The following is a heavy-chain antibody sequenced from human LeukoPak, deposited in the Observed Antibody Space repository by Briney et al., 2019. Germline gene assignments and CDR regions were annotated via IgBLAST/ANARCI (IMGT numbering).Heavy chain of an antibody. V-gene: IGHV1-2*02. J-gene: IGHJ1*01. CDR2: INPNIDGT. CDR3: ARGRQLHLGELFPFAEFSQP. Sequence: SVKPSCKTSVYTFTGQYLHWVRQAPGQRLEWIVWINPNIDGTKSAQNFQGMIIMTRDTSISTAYMVLRSLSSDDTAVYYCARGRQLHLGELFPFAEFSQPWGEGTLVT. D-gene: IGHD3-16*01. CDR1: VYTFTGQY.